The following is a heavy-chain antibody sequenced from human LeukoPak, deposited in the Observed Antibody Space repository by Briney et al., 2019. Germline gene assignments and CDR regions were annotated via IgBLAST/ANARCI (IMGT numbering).Heavy chain of an antibody. V-gene: IGHV3-21*01. CDR3: ARVLAGATYFDY. J-gene: IGHJ4*01. CDR1: GFTFTNAW. CDR2: ISGSSSYI. Sequence: PGGSLRLSCSASGFTFTNAWMSWVRQAPGKGLEWVSSISGSSSYIYYANSLKGRITISRDNAKNSLYLQMNSLRAEDTAVYYCARVLAGATYFDYWGQGTLVTVSS. D-gene: IGHD1-26*01.